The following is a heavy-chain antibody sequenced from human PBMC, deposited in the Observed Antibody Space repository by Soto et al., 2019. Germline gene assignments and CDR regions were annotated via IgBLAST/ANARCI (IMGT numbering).Heavy chain of an antibody. CDR1: GLSMSSYT. Sequence: PGGSLRLSCSGSGLSMSSYTMGWVRLAPGKGLEWVSYISSSGSTIYYADSVKGRFTISRDNAKNSLYLQMNSLRAEDTAVYYCARDRSSSGWYMGAFDIWGQGTMVTVSS. CDR2: ISSSGSTI. J-gene: IGHJ3*02. V-gene: IGHV3-48*04. D-gene: IGHD6-19*01. CDR3: ARDRSSSGWYMGAFDI.